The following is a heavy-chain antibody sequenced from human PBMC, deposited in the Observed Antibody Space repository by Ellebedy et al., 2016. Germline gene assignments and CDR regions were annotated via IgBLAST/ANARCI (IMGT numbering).Heavy chain of an antibody. CDR1: GYSFTTYW. CDR2: IYPGDSDT. CDR3: ARHTDNGFDY. D-gene: IGHD2-8*01. J-gene: IGHJ4*02. Sequence: ASVKVSCKGSGYSFTTYWIGWVRQMPGKGLEWMGIIYPGDSDTRYSPSFQSQVTISADKSISTAYLQWSSLKASDTAMYYCARHTDNGFDYWGQGTLVTVSS. V-gene: IGHV5-51*01.